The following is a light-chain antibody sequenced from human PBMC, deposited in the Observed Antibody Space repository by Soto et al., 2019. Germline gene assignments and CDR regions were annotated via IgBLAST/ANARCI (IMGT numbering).Light chain of an antibody. CDR1: SSDVGGYNY. CDR3: SSYTTSGSLV. CDR2: DVS. Sequence: QAVVTQPASVSGSPGQSITISCTGTSSDVGGYNYVSWYQQHPGKAPKLMICDVSNRPSGVSNRFSGSKSGNTASLTISGLQAEDEADYYCSSYTTSGSLVFGGGTKVTVL. J-gene: IGLJ2*01. V-gene: IGLV2-14*01.